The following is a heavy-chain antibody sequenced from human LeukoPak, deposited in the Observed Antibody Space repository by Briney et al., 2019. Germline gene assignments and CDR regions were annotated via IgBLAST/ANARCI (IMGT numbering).Heavy chain of an antibody. CDR2: IYPGDSDT. V-gene: IGHV5-51*01. CDR3: ARRAVSSDWHYFDY. D-gene: IGHD6-19*01. J-gene: IGHJ4*02. Sequence: GESLKISCKGSGSSFTNYWIGWVRQMPGKGLEWMGFIYPGDSDTRYSPSFQGQVTFSADKSISTAYLQWNSLKASDTAMYYCARRAVSSDWHYFDYWGQGTLVTVPS. CDR1: GSSFTNYW.